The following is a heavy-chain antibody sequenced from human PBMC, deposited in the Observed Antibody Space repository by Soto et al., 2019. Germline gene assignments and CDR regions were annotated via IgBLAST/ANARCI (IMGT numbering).Heavy chain of an antibody. D-gene: IGHD2-15*01. CDR2: INPSGGST. V-gene: IGHV1-46*01. Sequence: AASVKVSCKASGYTFTSYYMHWVRQAPGQGLEWMGIINPSGGSTSYAQKFQGRVTMTRDTSTSTVYMELSSLRSEDTAVYYCAREAVVVAAASYYFDYWGQGTLVTVSS. CDR1: GYTFTSYY. CDR3: AREAVVVAAASYYFDY. J-gene: IGHJ4*02.